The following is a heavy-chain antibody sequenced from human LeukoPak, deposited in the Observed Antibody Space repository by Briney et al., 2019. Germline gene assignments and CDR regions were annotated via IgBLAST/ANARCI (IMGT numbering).Heavy chain of an antibody. V-gene: IGHV3-48*01. CDR2: ISISSTI. CDR3: ARDQKDIVVVPAARWESDAFDI. CDR1: GFTFSSYS. D-gene: IGHD2-2*01. J-gene: IGHJ3*02. Sequence: AGGSLRLSCAASGFTFSSYSMNCVRQAPGKGLEWVSYISISSTICYADSVKRRFTISRDNAKNSLYLQMNSLRAEDKAVYYCARDQKDIVVVPAARWESDAFDIWGQGTMVTVSS.